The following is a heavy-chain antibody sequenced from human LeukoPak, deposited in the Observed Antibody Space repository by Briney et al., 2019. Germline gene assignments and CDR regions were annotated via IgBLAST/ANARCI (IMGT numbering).Heavy chain of an antibody. CDR2: INPNSGGT. D-gene: IGHD3-9*01. J-gene: IGHJ5*02. CDR3: ASILRYFDWSTGYNWFDP. Sequence: ASVKVSCKASGYTFTGYYMHWVRQAPGQGLEWMGWINPNSGGTNYAQKFQGWVTMTRDTSISTAYMELSRLRSDDTAVYYCASILRYFDWSTGYNWFDPWGQGTLVTVSS. V-gene: IGHV1-2*04. CDR1: GYTFTGYY.